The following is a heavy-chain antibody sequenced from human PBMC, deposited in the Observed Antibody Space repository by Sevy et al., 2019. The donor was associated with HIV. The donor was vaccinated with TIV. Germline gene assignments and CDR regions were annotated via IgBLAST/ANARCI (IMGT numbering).Heavy chain of an antibody. CDR1: GFTFSSYG. J-gene: IGHJ4*02. Sequence: GGSLRLSCAASGFTFSSYGMHWVRQAPGKGLGWVAVISYDGSNKYYADTVKGRFTISRDNSKNTLYLQMNSLRAEDTAVYYCAQGTYYDFWTSYFDYWGQGTLVTVSS. V-gene: IGHV3-30*03. CDR3: AQGTYYDFWTSYFDY. CDR2: ISYDGSNK. D-gene: IGHD3-3*01.